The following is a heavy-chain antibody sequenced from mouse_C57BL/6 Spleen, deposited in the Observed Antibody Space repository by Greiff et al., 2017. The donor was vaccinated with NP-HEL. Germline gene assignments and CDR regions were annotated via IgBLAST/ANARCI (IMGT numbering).Heavy chain of an antibody. Sequence: ESGPGLVKPSQSLSLTCSVTGYSITSGYYWNWIRQFPGNKLEWMGYISYDGSNNYNPSLKNRISITRDTSKNQFFLKLNSVTTEDTATYYCATQTAQIFDYWGQGTTLTVSS. D-gene: IGHD3-2*02. CDR1: GYSITSGYY. CDR2: ISYDGSN. J-gene: IGHJ2*01. CDR3: ATQTAQIFDY. V-gene: IGHV3-6*01.